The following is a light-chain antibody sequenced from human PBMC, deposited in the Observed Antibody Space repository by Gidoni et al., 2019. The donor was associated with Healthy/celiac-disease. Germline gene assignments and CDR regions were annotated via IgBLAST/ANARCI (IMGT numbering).Light chain of an antibody. V-gene: IGKV3-20*01. J-gene: IGKJ2*01. CDR1: QSVSSSY. CDR2: GAS. CDR3: QQYGSSPPYT. Sequence: EMVLTQSPGTLSLSPGERATLSYRARQSVSSSYLAWYKQKPGQAPRLLIYGASSRATGIPDRFSGSGSGTDFTLTISRLEPEDFAVYYCQQYGSSPPYTFGQGTKLEIK.